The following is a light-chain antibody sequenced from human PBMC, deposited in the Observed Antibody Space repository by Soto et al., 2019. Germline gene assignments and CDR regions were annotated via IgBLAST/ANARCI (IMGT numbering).Light chain of an antibody. CDR2: RNN. V-gene: IGLV1-47*01. Sequence: QSVLTQPPSASGTPGQRVTISCSGSSSNIGSNYVYWYQQLPGTAPKLLIYRNNQRPSGVPDRFSGSKSGTSASLAISGLLSEDEADYYCAAWDDSLSGDVFGTGTKVTVL. CDR1: SSNIGSNY. CDR3: AAWDDSLSGDV. J-gene: IGLJ1*01.